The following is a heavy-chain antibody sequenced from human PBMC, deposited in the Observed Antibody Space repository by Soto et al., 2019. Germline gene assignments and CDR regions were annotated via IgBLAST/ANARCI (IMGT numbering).Heavy chain of an antibody. V-gene: IGHV3-74*01. D-gene: IGHD4-17*01. CDR2: IKTDGSFS. J-gene: IGHJ4*02. CDR3: ARGFYGDPPALDY. Sequence: EVQLVESGGGLVQPGGSLRLSCAASGFTFSSYYMHWVRQAPGKGLVWISRIKTDGSFSSYADSVKGRFTNSRDNARNTLFLQMNSLSDDDTAVYYCARGFYGDPPALDYWGQGTLVSVSS. CDR1: GFTFSSYY.